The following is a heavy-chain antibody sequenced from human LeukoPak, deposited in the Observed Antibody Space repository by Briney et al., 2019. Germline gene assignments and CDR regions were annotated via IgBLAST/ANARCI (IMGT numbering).Heavy chain of an antibody. CDR2: ISSSSSSI. CDR1: GFTFSSYS. CDR3: ARDQYSSFDY. D-gene: IGHD2-15*01. V-gene: IGHV3-48*02. J-gene: IGHJ4*02. Sequence: SGGSLRLSCAASGFTFSSYSMNWVRQAPGKGLEWVSYISSSSSSIYSADSVKGRSTISADNAKNSLYLQMNSLRDEDTAVYYCARDQYSSFDYWGRGTLVTVSS.